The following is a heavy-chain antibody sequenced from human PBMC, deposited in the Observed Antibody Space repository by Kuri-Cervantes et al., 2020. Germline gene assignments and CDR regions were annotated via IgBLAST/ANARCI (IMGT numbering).Heavy chain of an antibody. V-gene: IGHV1-46*01. D-gene: IGHD3-16*01. J-gene: IGHJ4*02. CDR2: INPSGGST. Sequence: ASVKVSCKASGYTFTSYYMHWVRQAPGQGLEWMGIINPSGGSTSYAQKFQGRVTMTRDTSINTAYMELSRLRSDDTAVYYCASPRLGGMTLLDYWGQGTLVTVSS. CDR1: GYTFTSYY. CDR3: ASPRLGGMTLLDY.